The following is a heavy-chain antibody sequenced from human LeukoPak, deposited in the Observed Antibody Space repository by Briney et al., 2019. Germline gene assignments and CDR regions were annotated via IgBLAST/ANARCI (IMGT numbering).Heavy chain of an antibody. Sequence: PGGSLRLSCAASGFTFSSYAMHWVRQAPGKGLEWVAVISYDGSNKYYADSVKGRFTISRDNSKNTLYPQMNSLRAEDTAVYYCAREPAYYDILTGYNYNWFDPWGQGTLVTVSS. CDR2: ISYDGSNK. CDR3: AREPAYYDILTGYNYNWFDP. CDR1: GFTFSSYA. J-gene: IGHJ5*02. D-gene: IGHD3-9*01. V-gene: IGHV3-30*01.